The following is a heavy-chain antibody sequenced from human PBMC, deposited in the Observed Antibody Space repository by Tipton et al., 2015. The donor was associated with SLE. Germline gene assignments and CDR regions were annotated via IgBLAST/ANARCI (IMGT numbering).Heavy chain of an antibody. V-gene: IGHV4-31*03. CDR2: IHSRGST. J-gene: IGHJ3*01. D-gene: IGHD3-9*01. Sequence: TLSLTCTVSGVSVSSGGYYWNWIRQHPGKGLEWIGCIHSRGSTYYTPSLKSRLTMSVDTSNNQFSLQLSSVTAADTALYYCVSSGYPLGSFDVWGQGTMVTASS. CDR3: VSSGYPLGSFDV. CDR1: GVSVSSGGYY.